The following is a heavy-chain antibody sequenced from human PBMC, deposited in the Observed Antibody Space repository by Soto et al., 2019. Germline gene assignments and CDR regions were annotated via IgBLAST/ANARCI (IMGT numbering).Heavy chain of an antibody. CDR3: VMVDNYVTPTPQDV. CDR1: GYIFVNYG. J-gene: IGHJ6*02. CDR2: ISPYTGNT. D-gene: IGHD3-16*01. Sequence: QVQLVQSGDEVKKPGASVKVSCKASGYIFVNYGIAWVRQAPGQGLEWMGWISPYTGNTHSATKVQGRLTMTTDTXXRTDYMELGRLTSDDTAVYYCVMVDNYVTPTPQDVWGQGTTVTVSS. V-gene: IGHV1-18*01.